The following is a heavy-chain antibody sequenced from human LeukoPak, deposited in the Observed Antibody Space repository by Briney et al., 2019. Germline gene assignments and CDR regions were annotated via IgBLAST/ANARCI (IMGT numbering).Heavy chain of an antibody. V-gene: IGHV4-59*11. CDR1: GDSFSSHY. CDR2: ISHIGRT. CDR3: ARAEGYSSGLYDY. Sequence: PSETLSLTCAVSGDSFSSHYWTWIRQSPGTGLEWIGYISHIGRTNYNPSLKSRVTISVDTSKNQFSLKLSSVTAADTAVYYCARAEGYSSGLYDYWGQGTLVTVSS. D-gene: IGHD6-19*01. J-gene: IGHJ4*02.